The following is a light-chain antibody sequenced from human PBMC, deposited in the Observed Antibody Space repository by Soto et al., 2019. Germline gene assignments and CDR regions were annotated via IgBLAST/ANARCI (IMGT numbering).Light chain of an antibody. CDR2: DAS. J-gene: IGKJ4*02. CDR1: QDMSNY. Sequence: DIQMTQSPSSLSASVGDRVTITCQASQDMSNYLNWYQQKPGKAPKLLIYDASNLETGVPSRFSGSGSGTEFTFTISSLQPEDSATYYCQQYDNLPLTFGGGTKVEIK. V-gene: IGKV1-33*01. CDR3: QQYDNLPLT.